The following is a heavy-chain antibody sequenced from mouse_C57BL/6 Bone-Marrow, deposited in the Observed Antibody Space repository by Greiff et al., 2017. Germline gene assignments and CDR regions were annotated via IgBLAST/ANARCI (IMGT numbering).Heavy chain of an antibody. D-gene: IGHD4-1*01. CDR2: IDPSDSYT. V-gene: IGHV1-50*01. CDR1: GYTFTSYW. CDR3: AVTGYYAMDY. J-gene: IGHJ4*01. Sequence: QVQLQQPGAELVKPGASVKLSCKASGYTFTSYWMQWVKQRPGLGLEWIGEIDPSDSYTNYNQKFKGKATLTVDTSSSTAYMQLSSLTSEDSAVYYCAVTGYYAMDYWGQGTSVTVSS.